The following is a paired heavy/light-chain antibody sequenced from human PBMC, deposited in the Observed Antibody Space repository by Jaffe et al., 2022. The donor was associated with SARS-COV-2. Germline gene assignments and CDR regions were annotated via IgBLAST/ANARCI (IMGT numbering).Light chain of an antibody. J-gene: IGLJ3*02. CDR2: RNN. CDR3: QSYDSSLSGSV. Sequence: QSVLTQPPSVSGAPGQRVTISCTGSSSNIGAGYDVHWYQQLPGTAPQLLICRNNNRPSGVPDRFSGSKSGTSASLAITGLQAEDEADYYCQSYDSSLSGSVFGGGTKLTVL. V-gene: IGLV1-40*01. CDR1: SSNIGAGYD.
Heavy chain of an antibody. J-gene: IGHJ4*02. CDR2: INTNTGNP. V-gene: IGHV7-4-1*02. CDR3: ARRRGTTKTEAYSDY. D-gene: IGHD1-26*01. Sequence: QVQLVQSGSELKKPGASVKVSCKASGYTFTGYTMYWVRQAPGQGLECMGWINTNTGNPTYAQDFTGRFVFSLDTSVNTAYLQISSLKAEDTAVYYCARRRGTTKTEAYSDYWGQGTLVTVSS. CDR1: GYTFTGYT.